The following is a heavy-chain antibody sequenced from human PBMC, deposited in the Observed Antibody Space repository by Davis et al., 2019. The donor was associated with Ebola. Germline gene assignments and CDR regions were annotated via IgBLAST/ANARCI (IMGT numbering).Heavy chain of an antibody. V-gene: IGHV3-74*01. CDR1: GFTFSSYW. J-gene: IGHJ6*02. CDR3: ARTLYYYDSSGYLWSDYYYGMDV. D-gene: IGHD3-22*01. CDR2: INSDGSST. Sequence: GESLKISCAASGFTFSSYWMHWVRQAPGKGLVWVSRINSDGSSTSYADSVKGRFTISRDNAKNTLYLQMNSLRAEDTAVYYCARTLYYYDSSGYLWSDYYYGMDVWGQGTTVTVSS.